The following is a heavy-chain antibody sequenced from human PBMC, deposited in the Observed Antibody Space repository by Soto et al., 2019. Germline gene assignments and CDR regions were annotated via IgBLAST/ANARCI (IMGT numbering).Heavy chain of an antibody. CDR2: IYYSGST. CDR1: GGSISSGGYY. CDR3: ARHYYGSGSYD. V-gene: IGHV4-31*03. D-gene: IGHD3-10*01. J-gene: IGHJ4*02. Sequence: QVQLQESGPGVVKPSQTLSLTCTVSGGSISSGGYYWSWIRQHPGKGLEWIGYIYYSGSTHYSPSFKSRVNISLGTSKNQFSLKLSSVTAADTAVYYCARHYYGSGSYDWGQGTLVTVSS.